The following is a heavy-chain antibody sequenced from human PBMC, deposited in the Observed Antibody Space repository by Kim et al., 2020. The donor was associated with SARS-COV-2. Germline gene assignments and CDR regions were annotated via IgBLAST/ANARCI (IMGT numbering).Heavy chain of an antibody. J-gene: IGHJ4*02. D-gene: IGHD3-9*01. CDR3: ARAGRRLLRYFDWLSTSLGY. V-gene: IGHV3-30*07. Sequence: RFTISRDNSKNTLYLQMNSLRAEDTAVYYCARAGRRLLRYFDWLSTSLGYWGQGTLVTVSS.